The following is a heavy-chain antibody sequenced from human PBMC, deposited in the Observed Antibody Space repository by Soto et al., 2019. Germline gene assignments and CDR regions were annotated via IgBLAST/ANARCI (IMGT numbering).Heavy chain of an antibody. Sequence: QVQLVQSGAEVKKPGSSVKVSCKASGGTFSSYAISWVRQAPGQGLEWMGGIIPIPGTANYAQKFQGRVTITADESTSTGYMELSSLRSEDTAVYYFARSQGSSTSLEIYYYYYYGMDVWGQGTTVTVSS. J-gene: IGHJ6*02. CDR1: GGTFSSYA. V-gene: IGHV1-69*01. D-gene: IGHD2-2*01. CDR2: IIPIPGTA. CDR3: ARSQGSSTSLEIYYYYYYGMDV.